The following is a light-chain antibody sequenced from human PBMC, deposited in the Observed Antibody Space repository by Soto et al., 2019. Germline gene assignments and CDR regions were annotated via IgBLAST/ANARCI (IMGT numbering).Light chain of an antibody. CDR2: EVN. J-gene: IGLJ2*01. Sequence: QSALTQPASVSAPPGKSIAISYTVNSSDVGGYNFVSWYQQHPGAAPKLIIHEVNKRPSGVPDPFSGSKSGNTASLTVSGLQAEDEADYYCSSYAGSNSLIFGGGTKLTVL. CDR1: SSDVGGYNF. CDR3: SSYAGSNSLI. V-gene: IGLV2-8*01.